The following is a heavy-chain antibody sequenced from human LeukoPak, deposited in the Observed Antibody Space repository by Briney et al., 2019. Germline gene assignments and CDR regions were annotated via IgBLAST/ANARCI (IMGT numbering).Heavy chain of an antibody. J-gene: IGHJ6*03. V-gene: IGHV4-59*01. Sequence: KTSETLSLTCTVSGGSISSYYWSWIRQPPGKGLEWIGYIYYSGSTNYNPSLKSRVTISVDTSKNQFSLKLSSVTAADTAVYYCAREIRTQLWSDYYYYYYMDVWGKGTTVTVSS. CDR3: AREIRTQLWSDYYYYYYMDV. D-gene: IGHD5-18*01. CDR1: GGSISSYY. CDR2: IYYSGST.